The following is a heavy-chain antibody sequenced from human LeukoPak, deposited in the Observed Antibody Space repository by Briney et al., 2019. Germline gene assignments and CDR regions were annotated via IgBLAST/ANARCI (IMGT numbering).Heavy chain of an antibody. V-gene: IGHV1-69*13. J-gene: IGHJ4*02. D-gene: IGHD2-8*02. CDR2: IIPIFGTP. CDR1: GGAFSSYA. Sequence: SVKVSCKASGGAFSSYAITWVRQAPGRGLEWVGGIIPIFGTPTYAQKFQGRVTIAADESTLTAYMELSSLRTEDTAVYYCARRHVTGGGFLFDYWGQGTLVTVSS. CDR3: ARRHVTGGGFLFDY.